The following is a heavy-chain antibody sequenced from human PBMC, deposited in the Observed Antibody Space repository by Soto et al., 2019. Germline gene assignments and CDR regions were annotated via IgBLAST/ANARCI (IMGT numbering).Heavy chain of an antibody. D-gene: IGHD1-26*01. V-gene: IGHV4-59*01. CDR3: ARSVAWANWFDP. CDR2: IYYSGST. CDR1: GGSISSYY. J-gene: IGHJ5*02. Sequence: PSETLSLTCTVSGGSISSYYWSWIRQPPGKGLEWIGYIYYSGSTNYNPSLKSRVTISVDTSKNQFSLKLSSVTAADTAVYYCARSVAWANWFDPWGQGTLVTVSS.